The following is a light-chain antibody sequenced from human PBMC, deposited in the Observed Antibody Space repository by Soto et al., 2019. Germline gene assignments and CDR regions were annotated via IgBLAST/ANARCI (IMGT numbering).Light chain of an antibody. V-gene: IGKV1-5*03. Sequence: IQMTQSPSTLSASVGDRIAITCRASQSIGIWLAWYQQKPGKAPRFLIYKASTLESGVPSRFSGSGSGTEFTLTISSLEPEDFGSYYCQQYKDYSWTFGQGTKVEI. CDR2: KAS. J-gene: IGKJ1*01. CDR1: QSIGIW. CDR3: QQYKDYSWT.